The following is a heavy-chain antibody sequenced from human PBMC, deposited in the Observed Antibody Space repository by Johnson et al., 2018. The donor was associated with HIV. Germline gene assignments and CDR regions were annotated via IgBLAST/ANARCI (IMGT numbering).Heavy chain of an antibody. CDR2: INWNGGNT. CDR1: EFTFDEYG. CDR3: TRDGGYCSGGNCYFAFDM. D-gene: IGHD2-15*01. J-gene: IGHJ3*02. V-gene: IGHV3-20*04. Sequence: VQLVESGGGVIRPGGSLRLSCAASEFTFDEYGMSWVRQAPGKGLGWVSSINWNGGNTNYADSVKGRFTISRDNTKKSLFLQLNSLRAEDTAFYYCTRDGGYCSGGNCYFAFDMWGQGTMVTVSS.